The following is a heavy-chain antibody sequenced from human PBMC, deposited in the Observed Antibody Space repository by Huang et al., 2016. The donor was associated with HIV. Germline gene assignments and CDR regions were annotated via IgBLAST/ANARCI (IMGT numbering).Heavy chain of an antibody. V-gene: IGHV1-18*04. Sequence: QVQLVQSGGEVKKPGASVKVSCKASDYTFTSYGISWVRQDPGQGLEWMGWISTNKGDTNEAQKFQGRVTMTTDTSTSTAYMELRSLRSDDTAVYYCGGSSGYWSFDYWGQGTLVTVSS. CDR1: DYTFTSYG. CDR2: ISTNKGDT. CDR3: GGSSGYWSFDY. D-gene: IGHD3-22*01. J-gene: IGHJ4*02.